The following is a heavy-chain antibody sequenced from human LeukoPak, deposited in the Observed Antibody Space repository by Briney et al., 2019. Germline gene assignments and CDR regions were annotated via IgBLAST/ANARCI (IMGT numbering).Heavy chain of an antibody. Sequence: SVKVSCKAYGGTFSSYAISWVRQAPGQGLEWMGGIIPIFGTANYAQKFQGRVTITADESTSTAYMELSSLRSEDTAVYYCARAFARSPPHYYYMDVWGKGTTVTVSS. V-gene: IGHV1-69*13. CDR3: ARAFARSPPHYYYMDV. CDR1: GGTFSSYA. CDR2: IIPIFGTA. J-gene: IGHJ6*03.